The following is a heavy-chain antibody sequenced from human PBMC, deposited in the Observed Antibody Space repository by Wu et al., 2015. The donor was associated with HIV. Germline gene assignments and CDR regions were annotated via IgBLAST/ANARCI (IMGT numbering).Heavy chain of an antibody. J-gene: IGHJ1*01. CDR1: GGTFSNYG. Sequence: QVQLVQSGAELTKPGSSLKVSCKASGGTFSNYGISWLRQAPGQGPEWIGGIIPMFKIPNYARGFRGRVTITADESTSTVHLELRGLRSGDTAVYFCVRDAPLTGQTWGLGTLVTVSS. CDR3: VRDAPLTGQT. D-gene: IGHD7-27*01. CDR2: IIPMFKIP. V-gene: IGHV1-69*01.